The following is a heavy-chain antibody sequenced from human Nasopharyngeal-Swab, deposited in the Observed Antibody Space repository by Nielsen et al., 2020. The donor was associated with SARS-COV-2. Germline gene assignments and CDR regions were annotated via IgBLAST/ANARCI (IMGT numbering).Heavy chain of an antibody. D-gene: IGHD2-2*01. V-gene: IGHV7-4-1*02. J-gene: IGHJ4*02. CDR2: INTNTGNP. CDR3: ARVRCTRSSCFVDY. Sequence: WVRQAPGQGLEWMGWINTNTGNPTYAQGFTGHFVFSLDTSVSTAYLQISSLKAEDTAVYYCARVRCTRSSCFVDYWGQGTLVTVPQ.